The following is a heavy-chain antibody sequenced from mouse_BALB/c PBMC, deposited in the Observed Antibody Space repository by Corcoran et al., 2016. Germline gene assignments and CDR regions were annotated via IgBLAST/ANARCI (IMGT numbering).Heavy chain of an antibody. Sequence: DVQLQESGPGLVKPSQSLSLTCADTGYAITRGFYWNWIRRFPGNKLEWMGYISYDGSNNYNPSLKNRISITRDTSKNQFFLKLNSVTTEDTATYYCATVLRPFDYWGQGTTLTVSS. J-gene: IGHJ2*01. V-gene: IGHV3-6*02. D-gene: IGHD1-2*01. CDR1: GYAITRGFY. CDR2: ISYDGSN. CDR3: ATVLRPFDY.